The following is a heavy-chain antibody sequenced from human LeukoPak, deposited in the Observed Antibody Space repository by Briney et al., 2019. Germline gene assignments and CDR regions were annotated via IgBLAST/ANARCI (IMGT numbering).Heavy chain of an antibody. CDR1: GFPLSSYS. V-gene: IGHV3-48*01. Sequence: GGSLRLSCTASGFPLSSYSMNWIRQAPGKGLEWISYISASGSAIYYVDSVNGRVTVSGDNARNSLFLQMDSPRAEDTAVYYCVRVKGSYFDYWGPGTLVTVSS. J-gene: IGHJ4*02. D-gene: IGHD2-15*01. CDR3: VRVKGSYFDY. CDR2: ISASGSAI.